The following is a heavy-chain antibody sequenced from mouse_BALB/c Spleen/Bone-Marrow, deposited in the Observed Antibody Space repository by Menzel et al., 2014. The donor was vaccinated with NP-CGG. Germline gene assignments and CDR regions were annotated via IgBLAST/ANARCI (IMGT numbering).Heavy chain of an antibody. V-gene: IGHV5-4*02. CDR2: ISDGGTYT. CDR3: AGTWEAMDY. Sequence: EVKLVESGGGLVKPGGSLKLSCAASGFTFSDYYMYWVRQTPEKRLEWVATISDGGTYTYYPDSVRGRFTISRDNTKNNLYLQKSSLKSEDTAMYYCAGTWEAMDYWGQGTSVTVSS. J-gene: IGHJ4*01. CDR1: GFTFSDYY. D-gene: IGHD3-3*01.